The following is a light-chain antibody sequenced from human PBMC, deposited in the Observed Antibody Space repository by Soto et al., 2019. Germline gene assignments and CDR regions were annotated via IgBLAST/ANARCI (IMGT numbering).Light chain of an antibody. CDR1: QDIGDY. J-gene: IGKJ2*01. CDR3: QQYDDLPYT. Sequence: DVQMTQSPSSLSASVGDRVTITCQASQDIGDYLNWYQQKPGKAPNLLIFDASILESGVPSRFSGSGSGTDFTFTISSLQPEDIATYYCQQYDDLPYTFGQGTQLEIK. CDR2: DAS. V-gene: IGKV1-33*01.